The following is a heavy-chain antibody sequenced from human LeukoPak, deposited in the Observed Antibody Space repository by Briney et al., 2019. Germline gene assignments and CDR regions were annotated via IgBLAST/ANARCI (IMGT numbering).Heavy chain of an antibody. V-gene: IGHV7-4-1*02. D-gene: IGHD4-23*01. CDR1: GYTFTSYA. CDR3: ARDMSTRVTPISYALDV. J-gene: IGHJ3*01. Sequence: ASVKVSCKASGYTFTSYAMNWVRQAPGQGLEWMGWINTNTGNPTYAQGFTGRFVFSLDTSVSTAYLQISSLKAEDTAVYYCARDMSTRVTPISYALDVWGQGTMVIVSS. CDR2: INTNTGNP.